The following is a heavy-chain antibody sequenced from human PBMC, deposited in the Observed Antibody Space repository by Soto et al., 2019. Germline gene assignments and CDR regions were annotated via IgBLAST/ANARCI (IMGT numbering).Heavy chain of an antibody. CDR1: GFTFSSYW. V-gene: IGHV3-7*05. CDR3: AGWTGWVFNS. Sequence: EVQLVESGGDVVQPGGSLRLSCAGSGFTFSSYWMTWVRQAPGRGLEWVAIIKQDGSVKHYAHSVKGRFSVYRDNAKNTLYLQVDSLRGDDTAVYYCAGWTGWVFNSWGQGTLVTVSS. D-gene: IGHD6-19*01. CDR2: IKQDGSVK. J-gene: IGHJ4*02.